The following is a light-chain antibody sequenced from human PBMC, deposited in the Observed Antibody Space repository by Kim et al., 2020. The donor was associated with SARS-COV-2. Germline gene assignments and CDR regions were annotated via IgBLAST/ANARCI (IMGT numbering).Light chain of an antibody. J-gene: IGKJ4*01. CDR1: QSVSSN. V-gene: IGKV3-15*01. CDR2: DAS. Sequence: EIVMTQSPATLSVSPGDRATLSCRASQSVSSNLAWYQQKPGQAPRLLISDASSRATGIPARFSGSGSGTEFTLTISSLQSEDFAVYYCQQYNNWPLTVGGGTKVEIK. CDR3: QQYNNWPLT.